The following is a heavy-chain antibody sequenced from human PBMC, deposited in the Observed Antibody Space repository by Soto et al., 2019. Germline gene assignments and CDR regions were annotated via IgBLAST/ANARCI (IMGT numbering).Heavy chain of an antibody. CDR3: ARGGGGYGV. Sequence: QVQLQESGPGLVKPSETLSLTCTVSGGSISSYYWSWIRQPPGKGLEWIGYIYYSGSTNYNPSLESRVTISVDTSKNQFSLKLSSVTAADTAVYYCARGGGGYGVWGQGTLVTVSS. D-gene: IGHD5-12*01. CDR2: IYYSGST. J-gene: IGHJ4*02. V-gene: IGHV4-59*01. CDR1: GGSISSYY.